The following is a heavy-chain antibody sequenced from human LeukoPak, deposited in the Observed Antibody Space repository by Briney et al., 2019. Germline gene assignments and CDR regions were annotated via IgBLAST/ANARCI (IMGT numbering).Heavy chain of an antibody. J-gene: IGHJ6*02. CDR3: ARGQLALYYYNGMDV. V-gene: IGHV4-39*01. CDR2: ISYRGNT. D-gene: IGHD1-1*01. CDR1: GDSISSSNYY. Sequence: SETLSLTCTVSGDSISSSNYYWGWIRQPPGKGLEWIGSISYRGNTYYSLSLKSRVTISVDMSKNQFSLRLSSMTAADRAVYYCARGQLALYYYNGMDVWGQGTTVTVSS.